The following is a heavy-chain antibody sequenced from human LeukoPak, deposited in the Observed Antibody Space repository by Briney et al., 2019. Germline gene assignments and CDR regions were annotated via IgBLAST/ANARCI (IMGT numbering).Heavy chain of an antibody. CDR3: AKQPYYDFWSGYYHRAEYFQH. V-gene: IGHV3-48*01. Sequence: PGGSLRLSCAASGFTFSSYSMNWVRQAPGKGLEWVSYISSSSSTIYYADSVKGRFTISRDNAKNSLYLQMNSLRAEDTAVYYCAKQPYYDFWSGYYHRAEYFQHWGQGTLVTVSS. D-gene: IGHD3-3*01. CDR1: GFTFSSYS. J-gene: IGHJ1*01. CDR2: ISSSSSTI.